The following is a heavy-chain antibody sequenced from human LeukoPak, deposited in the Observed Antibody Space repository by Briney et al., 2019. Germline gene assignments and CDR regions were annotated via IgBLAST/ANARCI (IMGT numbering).Heavy chain of an antibody. Sequence: GGSLRLSCAASGFTFSNYAMSWVRQAPGKGLEWVSAISGSGGSTYYADSVKGRFTISRDNSKNTLYLQMNSLRAEDTAVYYCAKDRGDGYDSSGYYKDYWGQGTLVTVSS. CDR2: ISGSGGST. V-gene: IGHV3-23*01. D-gene: IGHD3-22*01. J-gene: IGHJ4*02. CDR3: AKDRGDGYDSSGYYKDY. CDR1: GFTFSNYA.